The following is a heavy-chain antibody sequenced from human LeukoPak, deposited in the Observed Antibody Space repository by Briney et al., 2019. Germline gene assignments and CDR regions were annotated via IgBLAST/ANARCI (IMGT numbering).Heavy chain of an antibody. CDR1: GGSVSSGSYY. Sequence: PSETLSLTCTVSGGSVSSGSYYWSWIRQPPGKGLEWIGYIYYSGSTNYNPSLKSRVTISVDTSKNQFSLKLSSVTAADTAVYYCASAPHHYGVGAAKNPFDYWGQGTLVTVSS. CDR2: IYYSGST. D-gene: IGHD4-17*01. J-gene: IGHJ4*02. CDR3: ASAPHHYGVGAAKNPFDY. V-gene: IGHV4-61*01.